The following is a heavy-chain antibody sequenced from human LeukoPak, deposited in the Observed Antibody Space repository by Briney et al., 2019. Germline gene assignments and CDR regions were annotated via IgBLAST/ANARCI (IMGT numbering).Heavy chain of an antibody. Sequence: GGSLRLSCAASGFTFSSYEMNWVRQAPGKGLEWVSYISSSGSTIYYADSVKGRFTISRDNAKNSLYLQMNSPRAEDTAVYYCARGGGGQWLVYFDYWGQGTLVTVSS. CDR2: ISSSGSTI. J-gene: IGHJ4*02. CDR1: GFTFSSYE. V-gene: IGHV3-48*03. CDR3: ARGGGGQWLVYFDY. D-gene: IGHD6-19*01.